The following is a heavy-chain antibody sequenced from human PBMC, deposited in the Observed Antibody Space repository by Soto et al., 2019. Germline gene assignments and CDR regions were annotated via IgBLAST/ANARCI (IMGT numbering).Heavy chain of an antibody. CDR3: ARSITMVRGVIYLIGWFDP. D-gene: IGHD3-10*01. J-gene: IGHJ5*02. CDR1: GGSISSGDYY. CDR2: IYYSGST. V-gene: IGHV4-30-4*01. Sequence: SETLSLTCTVSGGSISSGDYYWSWIRQPPGKGLEWIGYIYYSGSTYYNPSLKRRVTISVDTSKNQFSLKLSPVTAEDTAVYYCARSITMVRGVIYLIGWFDPWGQGTLVTVSS.